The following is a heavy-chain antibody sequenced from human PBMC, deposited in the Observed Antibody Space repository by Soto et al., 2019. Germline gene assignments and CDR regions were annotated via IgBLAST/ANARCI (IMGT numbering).Heavy chain of an antibody. CDR3: ARHRLVTVITAENGLDV. D-gene: IGHD1-20*01. J-gene: IGHJ6*02. CDR2: VYYSGNT. V-gene: IGHV4-39*01. CDR1: GGPITTTSFY. Sequence: PSETLSLTCNVSGGPITTTSFYWAWIRQPPGKGLEWIGSVYYSGNTYYNPSLKSRVTISVDTSKNQLSLKLNSVTAADTAVYHCARHRLVTVITAENGLDVWGQGTTVT.